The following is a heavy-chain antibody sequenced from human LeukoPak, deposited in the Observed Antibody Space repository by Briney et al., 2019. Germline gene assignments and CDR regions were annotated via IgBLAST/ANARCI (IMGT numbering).Heavy chain of an antibody. Sequence: GGSLRLSCAASGFTFSSYSMNWVRQAPGKGLEWVSYISSSSTAIYYADSVKGRFTISRDNAKNSLYLQVNSLRAEDTAVYYCARDTGRGDWFDPWGQGTLVTVSS. CDR1: GFTFSSYS. J-gene: IGHJ5*02. V-gene: IGHV3-48*01. CDR2: ISSSSTAI. D-gene: IGHD2-8*02. CDR3: ARDTGRGDWFDP.